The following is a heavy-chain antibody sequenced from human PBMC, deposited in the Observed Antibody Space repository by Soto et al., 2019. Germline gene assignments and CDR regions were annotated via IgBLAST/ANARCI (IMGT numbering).Heavy chain of an antibody. Sequence: EVQLLESGGGLVQPGESLRLSCAASGLTFRNSGMSWVRQAPGKGLEWCSAISGGAGTTDYAESVKGRFTISRDNYKKKMSLQMDSLRGEDTAVYYCASLCWNVPPFDSWGQGTLVIVSS. D-gene: IGHD1-1*01. CDR3: ASLCWNVPPFDS. J-gene: IGHJ4*02. CDR2: ISGGAGTT. V-gene: IGHV3-23*01. CDR1: GLTFRNSG.